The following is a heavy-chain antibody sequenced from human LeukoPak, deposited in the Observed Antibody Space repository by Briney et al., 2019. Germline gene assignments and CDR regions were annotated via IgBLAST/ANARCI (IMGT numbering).Heavy chain of an antibody. J-gene: IGHJ6*03. CDR1: GFTFRSYW. CDR2: INSDWRST. D-gene: IGHD3-3*01. V-gene: IGHV3-74*01. Sequence: GGCLRLSCAASGFTFRSYWMHWVRQAPGKGRVWVSHINSDWRSTSYADSVKGRFTISRDNAKNSLYLQMNSLRDEDKAVYYCARGPLTIFGVGTPYYYYMDVGGKGTTVSVFS. CDR3: ARGPLTIFGVGTPYYYYMDV.